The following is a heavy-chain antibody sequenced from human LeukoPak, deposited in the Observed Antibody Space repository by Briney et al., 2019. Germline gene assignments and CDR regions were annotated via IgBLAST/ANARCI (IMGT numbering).Heavy chain of an antibody. J-gene: IGHJ4*02. CDR1: GFTFRSHS. Sequence: GGSLRLSCAASGFTFRSHSMNWVRQAPGKGLEWVSDITSGSTIYYADSVKGRFTISRDNAKNSLYLQMNSLRAEDTAVYYCAREDYYWGQGTLVTVSS. V-gene: IGHV3-48*01. CDR2: ITSGSTI. CDR3: AREDYY.